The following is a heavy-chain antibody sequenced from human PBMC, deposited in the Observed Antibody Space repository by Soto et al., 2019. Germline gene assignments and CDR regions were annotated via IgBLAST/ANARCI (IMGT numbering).Heavy chain of an antibody. Sequence: QVQLVESGGGVVQPGRSLRLSCAASGFTFSSYAMHWVRQAPGKGLEWVAVISYDGSNKYYADSVKGRFTISRDNSKNTLYLQMNSLRAEDTAVYYCARDGMEWSYFDYWGQGTLLTVSS. V-gene: IGHV3-30-3*01. J-gene: IGHJ4*02. D-gene: IGHD3-3*01. CDR3: ARDGMEWSYFDY. CDR2: ISYDGSNK. CDR1: GFTFSSYA.